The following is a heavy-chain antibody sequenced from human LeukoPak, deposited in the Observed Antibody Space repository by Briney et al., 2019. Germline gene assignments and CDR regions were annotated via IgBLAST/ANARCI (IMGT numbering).Heavy chain of an antibody. CDR3: AKEGFGSSSPSYYYGMDV. V-gene: IGHV3-30*18. CDR2: ISYDGGLK. D-gene: IGHD6-6*01. CDR1: GFTFSTYG. J-gene: IGHJ6*02. Sequence: PGGSLRLSCAASGFTFSTYGMHWVRQAPGKGLEWVAVISYDGGLKYYSDSVKGRFTISRDNSKNTLSLQMNSLRAEDTAVYYCAKEGFGSSSPSYYYGMDVWGQGTTVTVSS.